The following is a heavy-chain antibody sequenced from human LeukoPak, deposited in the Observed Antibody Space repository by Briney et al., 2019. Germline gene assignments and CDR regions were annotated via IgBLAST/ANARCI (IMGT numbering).Heavy chain of an antibody. Sequence: GGSLRLSCAVSGFSFTDYWMSWVRQAPGKGLEWVANTKQDGSEKYYVDSVKGRFTISRDNAKSSLSLQMNSLRAEDTAVYYCASRGLTRYYFPFWGQGTLVTVSS. D-gene: IGHD3-10*01. J-gene: IGHJ4*02. CDR2: TKQDGSEK. CDR3: ASRGLTRYYFPF. V-gene: IGHV3-7*01. CDR1: GFSFTDYW.